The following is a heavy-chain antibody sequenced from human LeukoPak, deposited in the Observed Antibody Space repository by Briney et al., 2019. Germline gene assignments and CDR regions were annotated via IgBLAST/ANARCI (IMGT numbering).Heavy chain of an antibody. CDR2: INPNSGGT. V-gene: IGHV1-2*02. CDR3: ARDFRYSGSYYFENYYYYYYMDV. D-gene: IGHD1-26*01. CDR1: GYTFTGYY. Sequence: ASVKVSCKASGYTFTGYYMHWVRQAPGQGLEWMGWINPNSGGTNYAQKFQGRVTMTRDTSISTAYMELSRLRSDDTAVYYCARDFRYSGSYYFENYYYYYYMDVWGKGTTVTVSS. J-gene: IGHJ6*03.